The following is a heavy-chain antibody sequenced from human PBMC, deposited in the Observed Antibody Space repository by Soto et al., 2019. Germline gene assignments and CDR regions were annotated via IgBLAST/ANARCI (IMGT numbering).Heavy chain of an antibody. CDR2: IYYSGRT. Sequence: SETLSLTCTVSCCSINSGDYHWSLIRQPPGKGLEWIGYIYYSGRTYYNPSLKSRGTISVDTSKHQFSLKLSSVTAADTAVYYCARDTLGHMVRGVIRWYFDLWGRGTLVTVSS. V-gene: IGHV4-30-4*01. D-gene: IGHD3-10*01. J-gene: IGHJ2*01. CDR3: ARDTLGHMVRGVIRWYFDL. CDR1: CCSINSGDYH.